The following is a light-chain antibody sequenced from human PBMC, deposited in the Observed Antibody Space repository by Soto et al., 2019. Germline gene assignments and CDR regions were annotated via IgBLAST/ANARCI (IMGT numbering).Light chain of an antibody. CDR3: GSWDSSLSAYV. Sequence: QSVLTQPPSVSAAPGQRVTISCSGSSSNIGNNYVSWYQQLPGTAPKLLIYDNNKRPSGIPDRFSGSKSGTSATLGITGFQTGDEADYYCGSWDSSLSAYVFGTGTKATVL. V-gene: IGLV1-51*01. CDR1: SSNIGNNY. CDR2: DNN. J-gene: IGLJ1*01.